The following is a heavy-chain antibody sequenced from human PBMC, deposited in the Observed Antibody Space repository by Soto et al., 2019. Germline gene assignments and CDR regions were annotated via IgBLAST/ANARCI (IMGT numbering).Heavy chain of an antibody. J-gene: IGHJ6*02. Sequence: QVQLMQSGAEVKKPGSSVKVSCKASGGTFSTSAISWVRQAPGEGLEGVGGIMPVFATPDYAQKFQGRVTISADESTTTAYLELTSLTTDDMAVYYCARDKDRQQLGGNYYYILDVWGQGTAITVSS. CDR3: ARDKDRQQLGGNYYYILDV. CDR1: GGTFSTSA. D-gene: IGHD3-3*02. CDR2: IMPVFATP. V-gene: IGHV1-69*12.